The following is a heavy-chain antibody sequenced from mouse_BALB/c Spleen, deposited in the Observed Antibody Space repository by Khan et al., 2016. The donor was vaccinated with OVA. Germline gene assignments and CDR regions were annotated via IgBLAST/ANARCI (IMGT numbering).Heavy chain of an antibody. V-gene: IGHV2-6-1*01. Sequence: QIQLVQSGPGLVAPSQSLSITCTISGFSLTNYGVHWVRQPPGKGLEWLVVIWSDGSTTYNSAIKSRLTLTKDKSNSQVFLKMNSLQTDDTAMYFGARQPYYHYNIMDYWGQGTSVTVSS. CDR2: IWSDGST. CDR1: GFSLTNYG. J-gene: IGHJ4*01. D-gene: IGHD2-10*01. CDR3: ARQPYYHYNIMDY.